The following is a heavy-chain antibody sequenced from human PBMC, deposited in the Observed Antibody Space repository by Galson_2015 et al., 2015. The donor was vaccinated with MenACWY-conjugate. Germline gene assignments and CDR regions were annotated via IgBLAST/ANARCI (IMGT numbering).Heavy chain of an antibody. CDR3: ARGKGRYSDWLLLDY. D-gene: IGHD3-9*01. V-gene: IGHV3-48*01. CDR2: IDSTSNVI. Sequence: SLRLSCAASGFTFNSHNMNWVRQAPGKGLEWISYIDSTSNVIYYADSVKGRFTISRDNSKNTLYLQMGSLRAEDMAVYYCARGKGRYSDWLLLDYWGQGTLVTVSS. CDR1: GFTFNSHN. J-gene: IGHJ4*02.